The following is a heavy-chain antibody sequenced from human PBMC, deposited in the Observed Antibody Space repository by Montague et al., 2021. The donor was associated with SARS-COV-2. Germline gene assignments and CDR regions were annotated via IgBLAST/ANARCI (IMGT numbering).Heavy chain of an antibody. Sequence: SETLSLTCTVSGGSISSYYWSWIRQPPGKGLEWIGYMSYGESTNYNPSLKSRVTISVDTSKNQLSLKLKSVTAADTAVYYCARRDGSCRSTRWPNWFYPWGQGTMVTVSS. J-gene: IGHJ5*02. CDR2: MSYGEST. CDR1: GGSISSYY. CDR3: ARRDGSCRSTRWPNWFYP. D-gene: IGHD2-2*01. V-gene: IGHV4-59*01.